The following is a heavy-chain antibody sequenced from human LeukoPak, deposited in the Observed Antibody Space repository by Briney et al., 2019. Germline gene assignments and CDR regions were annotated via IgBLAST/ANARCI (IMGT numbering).Heavy chain of an antibody. V-gene: IGHV3-30*02. CDR3: AEVVRYYYDSSGSALDY. D-gene: IGHD3-22*01. J-gene: IGHJ4*02. CDR2: IRYDGRNT. Sequence: PGGALRLYCSAYGFTFSTNGMQWVRQAPGKELERGAFIRYDGRNTQYAASAKGQFTITRDNSKNTLYLQMNSLRAEDTAMYYCAEVVRYYYDSSGSALDYWGQGTLVTVSS. CDR1: GFTFSTNG.